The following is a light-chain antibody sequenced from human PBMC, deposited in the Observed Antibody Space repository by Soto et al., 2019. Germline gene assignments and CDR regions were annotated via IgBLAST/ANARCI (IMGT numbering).Light chain of an antibody. CDR1: QSISSW. V-gene: IGKV1-5*01. CDR2: DAS. CDR3: QQYNSYRA. J-gene: IGKJ1*01. Sequence: DIQMTQSPSTLSASVGDRVTITCRASQSISSWLAWYQQKPGKAPKVLIYDASSLESGVPSRFSGSGSGTEFTLTISSLQPDDFATYYSQQYNSYRAFGQGTKV.